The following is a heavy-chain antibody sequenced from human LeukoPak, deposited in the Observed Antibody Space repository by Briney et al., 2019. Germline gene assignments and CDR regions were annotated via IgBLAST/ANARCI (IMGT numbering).Heavy chain of an antibody. V-gene: IGHV3-23*01. Sequence: GGSLRLSCAASGFTFSSYAMSWVRQAPGKGLEWVSAISGSGGSTYYADSVKGRFTISRDNAKNTLYLQMNSLRAEDTAVYYCARVVAVAGPNLYYYYGMDVWGQGTTVTVSS. D-gene: IGHD6-19*01. CDR3: ARVVAVAGPNLYYYYGMDV. J-gene: IGHJ6*02. CDR2: ISGSGGST. CDR1: GFTFSSYA.